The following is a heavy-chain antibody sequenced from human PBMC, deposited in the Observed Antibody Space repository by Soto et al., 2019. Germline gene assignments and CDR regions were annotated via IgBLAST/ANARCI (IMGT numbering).Heavy chain of an antibody. Sequence: SETLSLTCTVSGGSISSGGYYWSWIRQHPGKGLEWIGYIYYSGSTYYNPSLKSRVTISVDTSKNQFSLKLSSVTAAGTAVYYCARVYSGSYSDYWGQGTLVTVSS. CDR1: GGSISSGGYY. J-gene: IGHJ4*02. CDR3: ARVYSGSYSDY. CDR2: IYYSGST. V-gene: IGHV4-31*03. D-gene: IGHD1-26*01.